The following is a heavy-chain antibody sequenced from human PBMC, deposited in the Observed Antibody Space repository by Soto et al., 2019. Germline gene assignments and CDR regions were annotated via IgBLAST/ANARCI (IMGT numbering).Heavy chain of an antibody. CDR2: ISGSGGST. D-gene: IGHD6-13*01. CDR3: ASRIAAGRGFDY. V-gene: IGHV3-23*01. Sequence: PGGSLRLSCAASGFTFSSYAMSWVRQAPGKGLEWVSAISGSGGSTYYADSVKGRFTISRDNSKNTLYLQMNSLRAEDTAVYYCASRIAAGRGFDYWGQGTLVTVSS. CDR1: GFTFSSYA. J-gene: IGHJ4*02.